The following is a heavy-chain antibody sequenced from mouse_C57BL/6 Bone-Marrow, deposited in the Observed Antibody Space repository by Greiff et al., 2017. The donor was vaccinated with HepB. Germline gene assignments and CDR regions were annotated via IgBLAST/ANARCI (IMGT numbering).Heavy chain of an antibody. V-gene: IGHV1-81*01. CDR3: ADSDYYERAFAY. CDR2: IYPRSGNT. CDR1: GYTFTSYG. D-gene: IGHD1-1*01. J-gene: IGHJ3*01. Sequence: QVQLQQSGAELARPGASVKLSCKASGYTFTSYGISWVKQRTGQGLEWIGEIYPRSGNTYYNEKFKGKATLTADKSSSTAYMELRSLTSEDSAVYFCADSDYYERAFAYWGQGTLVTVSA.